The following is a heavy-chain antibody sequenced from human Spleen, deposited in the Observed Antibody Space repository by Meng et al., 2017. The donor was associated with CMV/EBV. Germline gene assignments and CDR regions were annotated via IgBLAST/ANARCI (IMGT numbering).Heavy chain of an antibody. V-gene: IGHV3-33*06. CDR3: AKDRVGGYASYGMDV. D-gene: IGHD5-12*01. Sequence: GESLKISCAASGFMFSSHGMHWVRQAPGKGLEWVAVIWYDGSNKYYADSVKGRFTISRDNSKNTLYLQMNSLRAEDTAVYYCAKDRVGGYASYGMDVWGQGTTVTVSS. CDR1: GFMFSSHG. CDR2: IWYDGSNK. J-gene: IGHJ6*02.